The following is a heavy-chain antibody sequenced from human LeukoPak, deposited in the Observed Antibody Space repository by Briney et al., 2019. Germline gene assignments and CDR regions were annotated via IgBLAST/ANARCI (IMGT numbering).Heavy chain of an antibody. CDR2: IYHSGST. Sequence: SETLSLTCTVSGYSLSSGYYWGWIRQPPGKGLEWIGSIYHSGSTYYNPSLKSRVTISVDTSKNQFSLKLSSVTAADTAVYYCARDTVTTNYYYYYMDVWGKGTTVTISS. V-gene: IGHV4-38-2*02. CDR1: GYSLSSGYY. CDR3: ARDTVTTNYYYYYMDV. D-gene: IGHD4-17*01. J-gene: IGHJ6*03.